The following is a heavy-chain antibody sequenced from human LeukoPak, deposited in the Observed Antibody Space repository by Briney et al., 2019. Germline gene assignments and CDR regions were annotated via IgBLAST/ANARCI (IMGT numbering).Heavy chain of an antibody. CDR1: GFTFSNYW. V-gene: IGHV3-74*01. CDR2: INTDGSST. J-gene: IGHJ4*02. CDR3: ARAFGGYGGYYYDF. Sequence: GGSLRLSCAASGFTFSNYWMHWVRQAPGKGLVWVSLINTDGSSTSYADSVKGRFTISRDNAKNTLYLQMNSLRAEDTAVYYCARAFGGYGGYYYDFWGQGTLVPVSS. D-gene: IGHD5-12*01.